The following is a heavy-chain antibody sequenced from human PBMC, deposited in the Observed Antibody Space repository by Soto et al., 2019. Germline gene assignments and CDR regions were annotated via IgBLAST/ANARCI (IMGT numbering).Heavy chain of an antibody. CDR2: ISYDGYNT. CDR1: GFNFDTFA. V-gene: IGHV3-30-3*01. D-gene: IGHD1-1*01. CDR3: GRVNPGNTLSSSSGLDV. Sequence: QVHLVESGGSVVQPGRSLRLSCAASGFNFDTFAIHWVRQTPGKVLEWVALISYDGYNTYYADSVKGRFTISRDNSKNPLYLQIPNLNPDATGVYYVGRVNPGNTLSSSSGLDVWGQGTSVTVSS. J-gene: IGHJ6*02.